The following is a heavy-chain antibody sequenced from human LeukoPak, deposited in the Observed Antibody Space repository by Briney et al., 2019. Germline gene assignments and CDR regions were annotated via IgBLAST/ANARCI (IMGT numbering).Heavy chain of an antibody. J-gene: IGHJ4*02. CDR2: LFPGDSDT. CDR3: ARGGAGDY. V-gene: IGHV5-51*01. CDR1: GYNFPSYW. D-gene: IGHD3-10*01. Sequence: GESLRIPCQGFGYNFPSYWIGWVRQMPGKGLGWLGILFPGDSDTKYGPSFQGQVTISADRSINTAYLQWTSLKASDTAMYYCARGGAGDYWGQGTLVTVSS.